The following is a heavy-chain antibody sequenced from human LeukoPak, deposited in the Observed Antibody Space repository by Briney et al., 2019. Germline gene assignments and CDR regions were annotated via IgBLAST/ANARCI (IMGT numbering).Heavy chain of an antibody. V-gene: IGHV4-34*01. D-gene: IGHD3-3*01. CDR3: ARGYDLNWFDP. CDR2: INHSGST. Sequence: SETLSLTCTVSGGSIYTYYWSWIRQPPGKGLEWIGEINHSGSTNYNPSLKSRVTISVDTSKNQFSLKLSSVTAADTAVYYCARGYDLNWFDPWGQGTLVTVSS. CDR1: GGSIYTYY. J-gene: IGHJ5*02.